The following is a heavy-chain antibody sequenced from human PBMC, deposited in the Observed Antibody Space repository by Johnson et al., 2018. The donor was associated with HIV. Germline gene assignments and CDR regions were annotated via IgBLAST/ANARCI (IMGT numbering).Heavy chain of an antibody. CDR1: GFTFDDYA. Sequence: VQLVESGGGLVQPGRSMRLSCAASGFTFDDYAMHWVRQAPGKGLEWVSGISWNGGSIGYADSVKGRFTISRDNAKSSLFLQMNSLRGEDTALYYCARNGLIPAAKGVAFDIWGHGTTVTVSS. V-gene: IGHV3-9*01. CDR3: ARNGLIPAAKGVAFDI. J-gene: IGHJ3*02. D-gene: IGHD2-2*01. CDR2: ISWNGGSI.